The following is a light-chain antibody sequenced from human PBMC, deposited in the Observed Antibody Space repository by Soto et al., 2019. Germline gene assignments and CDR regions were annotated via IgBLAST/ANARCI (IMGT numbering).Light chain of an antibody. CDR1: QSIGGY. Sequence: DIQMTHSPSSLSASVGDSVTITCRASQSIGGYLNWYQCQPGTAPXXLXYDASNLDIGVPSSFSGSESQTHFSRNLSHLQPEEFATSYCQMYDDVPPVITFGQGTRLEI. V-gene: IGKV1-33*01. J-gene: IGKJ5*01. CDR3: QMYDDVPPVIT. CDR2: DAS.